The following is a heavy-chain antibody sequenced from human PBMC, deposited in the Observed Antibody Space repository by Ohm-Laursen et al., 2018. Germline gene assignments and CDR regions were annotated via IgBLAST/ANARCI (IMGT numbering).Heavy chain of an antibody. CDR3: ARLSPPIV. J-gene: IGHJ4*02. Sequence: SLRLSCTASGFTFSSYWMHWVRQAPGKGLVWVSRFKSDGSNTAYADSVKGRFTISRDNASNTLYLQMESLRAEDTAVYYCARLSPPIVWGQGTLVTVSS. V-gene: IGHV3-74*01. D-gene: IGHD1-26*01. CDR1: GFTFSSYW. CDR2: FKSDGSNT.